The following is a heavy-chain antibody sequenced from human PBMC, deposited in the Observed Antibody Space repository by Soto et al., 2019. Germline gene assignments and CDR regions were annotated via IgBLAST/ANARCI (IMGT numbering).Heavy chain of an antibody. CDR3: ARPTNYYYYGMDV. V-gene: IGHV5-10-1*01. CDR1: GYSFTSYW. Sequence: RGESLKISCKGSGYSFTSYWIGWVRQMPGKGLEWMGRIDPSDSYTNYSPSFQGHVTISADKSISTAYLQWSSLKASDTAMYYCARPTNYYYYGMDVWGQGTTVTVSS. CDR2: IDPSDSYT. J-gene: IGHJ6*02.